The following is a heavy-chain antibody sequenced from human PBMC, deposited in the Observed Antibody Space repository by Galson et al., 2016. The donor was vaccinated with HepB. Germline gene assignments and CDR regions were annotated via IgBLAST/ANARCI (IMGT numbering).Heavy chain of an antibody. D-gene: IGHD3-3*01. CDR1: GVTLSSHW. CDR3: ATTVFGELHY. J-gene: IGHJ4*02. Sequence: SLRLSCAASGVTLSSHWMHWVRQVPGKGLMWVSRSNSDGSSITYADSVKGRFTVSRDNARDTVYLQMNSLRAGDTALYYCATTVFGELHYWGQGTLVTVSS. CDR2: SNSDGSSI. V-gene: IGHV3-74*03.